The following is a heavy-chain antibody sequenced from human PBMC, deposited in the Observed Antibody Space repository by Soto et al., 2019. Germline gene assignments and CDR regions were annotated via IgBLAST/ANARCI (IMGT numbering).Heavy chain of an antibody. Sequence: QVQLQESGPGLVKPSQTLSLTCTVSGGSINSGGYFWSWIRQHPGEGLEWIGFIYYSGSTYYNPSLRSRPPTSAGTSKNQFSLRLRSVTAADTAVYYCARLSPVGKGAWGQGTLVIVSS. CDR3: ARLSPVGKGA. J-gene: IGHJ5*02. CDR2: IYYSGST. V-gene: IGHV4-31*03. D-gene: IGHD7-27*01. CDR1: GGSINSGGYF.